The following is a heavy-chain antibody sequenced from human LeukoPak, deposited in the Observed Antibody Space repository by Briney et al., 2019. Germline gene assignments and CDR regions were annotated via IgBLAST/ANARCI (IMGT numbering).Heavy chain of an antibody. CDR2: INPSGGSA. D-gene: IGHD1-26*01. CDR1: GYTFTRYY. J-gene: IGHJ4*02. V-gene: IGHV1-46*01. CDR3: ARDSGSHSFDY. Sequence: ASVKVSCKASGYTFTRYYMHWVRQAPGQGLEWMGIINPSGGSARYAQKFQGRVTMTRDASTNTIYMELSSLRSEDTAVYYCARDSGSHSFDYWGQGTLVTVSS.